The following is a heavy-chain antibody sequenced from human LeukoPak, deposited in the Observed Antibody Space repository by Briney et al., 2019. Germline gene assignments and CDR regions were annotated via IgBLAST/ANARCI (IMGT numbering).Heavy chain of an antibody. D-gene: IGHD6-6*01. J-gene: IGHJ4*02. Sequence: GASVKVSCKASGYTFTSYAMHWVRQAPGQRLEWMGWINAGNGNTKYSQEFQGRVTITRDTSASTAYMELSSLRSEDMAVYYCARSFIAARPGWDYFDYWGQGTLVTVSS. CDR1: GYTFTSYA. CDR2: INAGNGNT. V-gene: IGHV1-3*03. CDR3: ARSFIAARPGWDYFDY.